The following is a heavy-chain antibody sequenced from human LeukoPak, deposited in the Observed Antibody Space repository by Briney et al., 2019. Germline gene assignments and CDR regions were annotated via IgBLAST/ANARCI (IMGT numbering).Heavy chain of an antibody. CDR3: TRVVNGGHFDY. CDR2: VYHTGTS. CDR1: GASINDYY. J-gene: IGHJ4*02. Sequence: PSETLSLTCSVSGASINDYYWTWIRQPPGKGLEWIGYVYHTGTSSYHPSLKSRVAMSLDTSKNQVSLKLSSVMAADTAVYFCTRVVNGGHFDYWGQGALVTVSS. D-gene: IGHD2-8*01. V-gene: IGHV4-59*12.